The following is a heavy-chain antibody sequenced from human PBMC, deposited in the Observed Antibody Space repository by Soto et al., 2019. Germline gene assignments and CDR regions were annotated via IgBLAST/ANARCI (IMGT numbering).Heavy chain of an antibody. V-gene: IGHV1-18*01. D-gene: IGHD6-19*01. CDR1: GGTFTSYG. CDR2: ISAYNGNT. J-gene: IGHJ6*02. CDR3: ARGRYSSGSPTRGYYYYGMDV. Sequence: ASVKVSCKASGGTFTSYGISWVRQAPGQGLEWMGWISAYNGNTDYAQKLQGRVTMTTDTSTSTAYMELRSLRSDDTAVYYCARGRYSSGSPTRGYYYYGMDVWGQGTTVTVSS.